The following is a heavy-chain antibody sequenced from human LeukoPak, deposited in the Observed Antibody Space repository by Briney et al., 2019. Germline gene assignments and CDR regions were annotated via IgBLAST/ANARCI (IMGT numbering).Heavy chain of an antibody. Sequence: GGTLRLSCAASGFTFSSYEMNWVRQAPGKGLEWVSYISSSGSTIYYADSVKGRFTISRDNAKNSLFLQMNSLRAEDTAVYYCAELGITMIGGVWGKGTTVTISS. CDR2: ISSSGSTI. D-gene: IGHD3-10*02. CDR1: GFTFSSYE. CDR3: AELGITMIGGV. J-gene: IGHJ6*04. V-gene: IGHV3-48*03.